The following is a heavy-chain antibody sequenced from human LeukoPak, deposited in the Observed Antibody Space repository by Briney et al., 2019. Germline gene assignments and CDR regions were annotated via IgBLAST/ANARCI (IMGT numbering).Heavy chain of an antibody. D-gene: IGHD3-22*01. CDR2: IYHSGST. J-gene: IGHJ4*02. Sequence: SSGTLSLTCAVSGGSISSSNSWSWVRQPPGKGLEWIGEIYHSGSTNYNPSLKSRVTISVDKSKNQFSLKLSSVTAADTAVYYCARDQRYYYDSSGLDYWGQGTLVTVSS. CDR1: GGSISSSNS. CDR3: ARDQRYYYDSSGLDY. V-gene: IGHV4-4*02.